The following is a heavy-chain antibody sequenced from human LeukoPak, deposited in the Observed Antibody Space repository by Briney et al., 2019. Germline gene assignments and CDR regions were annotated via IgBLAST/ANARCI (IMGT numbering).Heavy chain of an antibody. CDR2: ISPSGGST. Sequence: GASVKVSCKAFGYTFTSNYMHWVRQAPGQGPERMGVISPSGGSTTYAQKFQGRVTLTRDMSTSTDYLGLSSLRSEDTAVYYCARDNSVRDEAWWFNPWGQGTLVTVSS. V-gene: IGHV1-46*01. CDR1: GYTFTSNY. J-gene: IGHJ5*02. CDR3: ARDNSVRDEAWWFNP. D-gene: IGHD5-24*01.